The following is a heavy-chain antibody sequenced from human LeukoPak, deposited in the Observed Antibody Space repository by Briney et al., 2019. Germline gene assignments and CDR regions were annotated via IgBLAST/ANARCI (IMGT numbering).Heavy chain of an antibody. J-gene: IGHJ4*02. CDR3: AKSRRNMIVVVITTLIWDY. D-gene: IGHD3-22*01. V-gene: IGHV3-23*01. Sequence: GGSLRLSCAASGFTFSSYAMSWVRQAPGKGLEWVSAISGSGGSTYYADSVKGRFTISRDNSKNTLYLQMNSLRAEDTAVYYCAKSRRNMIVVVITTLIWDYWGQGTLVTVSS. CDR1: GFTFSSYA. CDR2: ISGSGGST.